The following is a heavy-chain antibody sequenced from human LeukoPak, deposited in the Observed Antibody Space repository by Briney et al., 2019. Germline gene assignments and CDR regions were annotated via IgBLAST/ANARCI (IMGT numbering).Heavy chain of an antibody. CDR3: AKGLYCSSTSCYFENYYYYYMDV. V-gene: IGHV3-33*06. D-gene: IGHD2-2*01. CDR2: IWSDGNTK. Sequence: GGSLRLSCAASGFIVSSCGMHWVRQAPGKGLEWVAVIWSDGNTKFYADSVKGRFTISRDNSKNTLYLQMNSLRAEDSALYYCAKGLYCSSTSCYFENYYYYYMDVWGKGTTVTVSS. CDR1: GFIVSSCG. J-gene: IGHJ6*03.